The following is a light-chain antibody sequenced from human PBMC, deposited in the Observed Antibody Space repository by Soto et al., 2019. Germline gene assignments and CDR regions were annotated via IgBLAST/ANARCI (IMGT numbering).Light chain of an antibody. CDR3: AAWDDSLSGRVV. V-gene: IGLV1-47*01. Sequence: QPVLTQPPSASGTPGQRVTISCSGSSSNIGSNYVYWYQQRPGTAPKLLIYRNNQRPSGVADRFSCSKSGTSASLAISGLRSEDEADYYCAAWDDSLSGRVVFGGGTKLTVL. CDR1: SSNIGSNY. J-gene: IGLJ2*01. CDR2: RNN.